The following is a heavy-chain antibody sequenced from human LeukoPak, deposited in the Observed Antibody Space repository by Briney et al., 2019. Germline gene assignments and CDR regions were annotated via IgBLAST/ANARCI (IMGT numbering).Heavy chain of an antibody. CDR2: ISWNSGSI. V-gene: IGHV3-9*01. CDR1: GFTFDDYA. Sequence: GRSLRLSCAASGFTFDDYAMHWVRQAPGKGLEWVSGISWNSGSIGYADSVKGRFTISRDNAKNSLYLQMNSLRAEDTALYYCAKAGTGRLSTPTTHAFDIWGQGTMVTVSS. D-gene: IGHD1-1*01. CDR3: AKAGTGRLSTPTTHAFDI. J-gene: IGHJ3*02.